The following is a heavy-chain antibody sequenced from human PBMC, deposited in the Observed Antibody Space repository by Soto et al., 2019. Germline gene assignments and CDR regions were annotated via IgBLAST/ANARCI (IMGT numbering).Heavy chain of an antibody. CDR3: AKESSSSGWY. V-gene: IGHV3-30*18. D-gene: IGHD6-19*01. CDR1: GFTFSNYG. J-gene: IGHJ4*02. CDR2: ISYDGSNK. Sequence: QVQLVESGGGVVQPGRSLRLSCAASGFTFSNYGMHWVRQAPGKGLEWVAVISYDGSNKYYADSVKGRFTISRDNSKNTLYLQLNSLRAEDTAVYYCAKESSSSGWYWGQGTLVIVSS.